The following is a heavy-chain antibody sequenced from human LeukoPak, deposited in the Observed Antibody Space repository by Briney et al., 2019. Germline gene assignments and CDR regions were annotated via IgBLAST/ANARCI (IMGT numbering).Heavy chain of an antibody. CDR2: IFHSGST. Sequence: SETLSLSCAASGYSISSGDYWGWLRQSPEKLLEWFGNIFHSGSTYHNPSVKSRVTISVDTSKNEFSLKLSSVTAAGTAVYYCARGIYYLIEYWGQGTLVTVSS. J-gene: IGHJ4*02. CDR1: GYSISSGDY. V-gene: IGHV4-38-2*01. D-gene: IGHD3-10*01. CDR3: ARGIYYLIEY.